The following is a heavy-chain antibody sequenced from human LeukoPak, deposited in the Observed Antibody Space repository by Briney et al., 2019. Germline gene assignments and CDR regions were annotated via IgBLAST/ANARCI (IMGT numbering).Heavy chain of an antibody. D-gene: IGHD1-1*01. CDR1: GFTFSSYS. CDR3: ARENWNDSNFDY. Sequence: GGSLRLSCAASGFTFSSYSMNWVRQAPGKGLEWVANIKQDGSEKYYVDSVKGRFTISRDNAKNSLYLQMNSLRAEDTAVYYCARENWNDSNFDYWGQGTLVTVSS. CDR2: IKQDGSEK. J-gene: IGHJ4*02. V-gene: IGHV3-7*01.